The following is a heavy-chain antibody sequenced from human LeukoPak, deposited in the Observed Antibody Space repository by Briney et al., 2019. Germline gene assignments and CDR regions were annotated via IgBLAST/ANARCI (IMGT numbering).Heavy chain of an antibody. D-gene: IGHD3-10*01. CDR1: GFTFSSYA. CDR3: ARGFGNFIFDY. V-gene: IGHV3-30*04. J-gene: IGHJ4*02. Sequence: GRSLRLSCAASGFTFSSYAMHWVRHAPGKRLEWVAVISYDGSNKYYADSVKGRFTISRDNSKNTLYLQMNSVRAEDTAVYYCARGFGNFIFDYWGQGTLVTVSS. CDR2: ISYDGSNK.